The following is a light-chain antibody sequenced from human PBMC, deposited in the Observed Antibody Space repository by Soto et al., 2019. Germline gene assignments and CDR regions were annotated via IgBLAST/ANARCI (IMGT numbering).Light chain of an antibody. CDR3: QQYGRAPRT. Sequence: EIGVTQSPCILSLSPGERATLSCRASQRVSSSSLAWYQQKPCQAPRLLSYGASSRATGLPDRFSGMGSGTDFPLTISRLAHEECAVSYCQQYGRAPRTFGQATKGAIK. CDR1: QRVSSSS. J-gene: IGKJ1*01. CDR2: GAS. V-gene: IGKV3-20*01.